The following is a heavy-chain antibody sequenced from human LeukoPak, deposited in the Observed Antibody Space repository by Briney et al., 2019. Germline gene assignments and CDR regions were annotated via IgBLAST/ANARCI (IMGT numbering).Heavy chain of an antibody. CDR1: GGSISSYY. J-gene: IGHJ4*02. Sequence: SETLSLTCTVSGGSISSYYWTWIRQPPGKGLEWIGYIYYSGITNYNPSPKSRVTISVDTSKNQFSLKLTSVTAADTAMYYCARSDSSSLPSDYWGQGTLVTVSS. CDR2: IYYSGIT. V-gene: IGHV4-59*01. CDR3: ARSDSSSLPSDY. D-gene: IGHD6-6*01.